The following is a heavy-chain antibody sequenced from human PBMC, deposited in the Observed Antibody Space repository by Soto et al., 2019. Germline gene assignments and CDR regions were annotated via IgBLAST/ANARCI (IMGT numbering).Heavy chain of an antibody. J-gene: IGHJ3*02. Sequence: QVQLVESGGGLVKPGGSLRLSCAASGFTFSDYYMSWIRQAPGKGLEWVSYISSSGSTIYYAASVKGRFTISRDNAKNSLYLQMNGRRAEDTAVYYCASGEMVRGVSQPFDAFDIWGQGTMVTVSS. V-gene: IGHV3-11*01. CDR2: ISSSGSTI. CDR1: GFTFSDYY. CDR3: ASGEMVRGVSQPFDAFDI. D-gene: IGHD3-10*01.